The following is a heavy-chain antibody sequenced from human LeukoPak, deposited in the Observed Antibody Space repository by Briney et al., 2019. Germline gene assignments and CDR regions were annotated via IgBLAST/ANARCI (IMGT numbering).Heavy chain of an antibody. CDR3: ITLRLGY. Sequence: GGSLRLSCAASGFAFTNAWMTWVRQAPGKGLEWIGCIKTKADGATTDYAAPPKGRFTISRDDSKNTLYLQMNSLKTEDSAVYYCITLRLGYWGQGTQVTVSS. V-gene: IGHV3-15*01. J-gene: IGHJ4*02. CDR2: IKTKADGATT. CDR1: GFAFTNAW.